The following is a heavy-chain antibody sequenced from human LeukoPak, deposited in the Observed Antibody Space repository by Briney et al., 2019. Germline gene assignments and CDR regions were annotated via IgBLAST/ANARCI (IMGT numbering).Heavy chain of an antibody. J-gene: IGHJ3*02. CDR1: GFTFSSYA. D-gene: IGHD5-12*01. CDR2: ISYDGSNK. Sequence: GGSLRLSCAASGFTFSSYAMHWVRQAPGKGLEWVAVISYDGSNKYYADSVKGRFTISRDNSKNTLYLQMNSLRAEDTAVYYCARGQLVASDAFDIWGQGTMVTVSS. V-gene: IGHV3-30-3*01. CDR3: ARGQLVASDAFDI.